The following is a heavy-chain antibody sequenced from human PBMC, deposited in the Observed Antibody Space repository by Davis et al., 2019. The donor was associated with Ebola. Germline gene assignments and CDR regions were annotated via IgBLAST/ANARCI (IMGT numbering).Heavy chain of an antibody. D-gene: IGHD5-12*01. V-gene: IGHV3-11*04. J-gene: IGHJ4*02. CDR2: ISSSGSTI. Sequence: PGGSLRLSCAASGFTFSDYYMSWIRQAPGKGLEWVSYISSSGSTIYYADSVKGRFTISRDNSKNTLYLQMNSLRSEDTAVYYCAKRMYSGYDYNPPDYWGQGTLVTVSS. CDR1: GFTFSDYY. CDR3: AKRMYSGYDYNPPDY.